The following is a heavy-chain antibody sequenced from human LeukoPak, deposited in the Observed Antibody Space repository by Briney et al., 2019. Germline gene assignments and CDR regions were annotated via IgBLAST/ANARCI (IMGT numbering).Heavy chain of an antibody. J-gene: IGHJ4*02. CDR1: GFTFSSYG. Sequence: PGGSLRLSCAASGFTFSSYGIHWVRQAPGKGLEWVANIKQDGSEKYYVDSVKGRFTISRDNAKNSLYLQMNSLRAEDTAVYYCARVGGATWGFDYWGQGTLVTVSS. V-gene: IGHV3-7*01. D-gene: IGHD1-26*01. CDR3: ARVGGATWGFDY. CDR2: IKQDGSEK.